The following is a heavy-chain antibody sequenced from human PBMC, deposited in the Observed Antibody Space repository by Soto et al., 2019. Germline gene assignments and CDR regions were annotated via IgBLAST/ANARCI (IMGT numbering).Heavy chain of an antibody. D-gene: IGHD6-13*01. CDR2: IDPSDSYT. Sequence: PGESLKISCKGSGYSFTSYWISWVRQMPGKGLEWMGRIDPSDSYTNYSPSFQGHVTISADKSISTAYLQWSSLKASDTAMYYCASHTSYSSSWSYYYGMDVWGQGTTVTVSS. CDR3: ASHTSYSSSWSYYYGMDV. V-gene: IGHV5-10-1*01. CDR1: GYSFTSYW. J-gene: IGHJ6*02.